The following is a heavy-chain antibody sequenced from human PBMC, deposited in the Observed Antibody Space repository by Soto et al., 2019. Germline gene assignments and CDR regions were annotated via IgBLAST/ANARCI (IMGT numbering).Heavy chain of an antibody. CDR2: ISGSGGST. Sequence: GGSLRLSCAASGFTFSSYAMSWVRQAPGKGLEWVSAISGSGGSTYYADSVKGRFTISRDNSKNTLYLQMNSLRAEDTAVYYCAAGPLRIVVVITPMDYWGQGTLVTVSS. CDR3: AAGPLRIVVVITPMDY. D-gene: IGHD3-22*01. J-gene: IGHJ4*02. CDR1: GFTFSSYA. V-gene: IGHV3-23*01.